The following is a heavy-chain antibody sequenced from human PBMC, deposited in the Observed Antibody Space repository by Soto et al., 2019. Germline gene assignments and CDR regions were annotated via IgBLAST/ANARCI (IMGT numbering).Heavy chain of an antibody. CDR2: LDSAGSGT. V-gene: IGHV3-74*01. CDR1: GINFSGFW. CDR3: ATVFEH. Sequence: VPLVESGGGSVQPGGSLRLSCVASGINFSGFWMHWVRQVPGKGLEWVARLDSAGSGTSYADFVKGRFTVSRDNAKNTVSLQMDSLRVEDTAVYYCATVFEHWGQGIPVTVSS. J-gene: IGHJ4*02.